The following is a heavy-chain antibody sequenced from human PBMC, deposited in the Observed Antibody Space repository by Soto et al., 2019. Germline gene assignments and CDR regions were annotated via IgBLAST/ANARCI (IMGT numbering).Heavy chain of an antibody. CDR2: IIPIFGTA. CDR3: ARGGYHDSSGYYSYFDY. V-gene: IGHV1-69*13. D-gene: IGHD3-22*01. J-gene: IGHJ4*02. Sequence: GASVKVSCKASGGTFSSYAISWVRQAPGQGLEWMGGIIPIFGTANYAQKFQGRVTITADESTSTAYMELSSLRSEDTAVYYCARGGYHDSSGYYSYFDYWGQGTLVTVSS. CDR1: GGTFSSYA.